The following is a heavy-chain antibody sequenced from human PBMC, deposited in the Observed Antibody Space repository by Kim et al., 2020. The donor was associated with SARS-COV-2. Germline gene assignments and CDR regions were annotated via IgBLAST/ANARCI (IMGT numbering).Heavy chain of an antibody. CDR3: ARDRLGYCSSTSCSLHFD. J-gene: IGHJ4*01. CDR1: GGSISSYS. Sequence: SETLSRTCTVSGGSISSYSWSWIRQPPGKGLEWIGYTYYSGSTNNNPSLKSRVTISVDTSKNQFSLKLSSVTAADTAVYYCARDRLGYCSSTSCSLHFD. V-gene: IGHV4-59*01. D-gene: IGHD2-2*01. CDR2: TYYSGST.